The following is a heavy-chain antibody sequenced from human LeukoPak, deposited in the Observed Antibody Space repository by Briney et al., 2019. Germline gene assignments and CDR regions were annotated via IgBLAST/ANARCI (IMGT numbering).Heavy chain of an antibody. CDR1: GFIFTSYG. D-gene: IGHD6-19*01. CDR2: ISDGGGTL. J-gene: IGHJ4*02. Sequence: GGSLRLSCAASGFIFTSYGLSWVRQAPGKGLEWVSVISDGGGTLYYADSVKGRFTISRDNSKNTVYLQMNSLRAEDTAVYYCAKVHPSGGWPYYFDCWGQGTLVTVSS. CDR3: AKVHPSGGWPYYFDC. V-gene: IGHV3-23*01.